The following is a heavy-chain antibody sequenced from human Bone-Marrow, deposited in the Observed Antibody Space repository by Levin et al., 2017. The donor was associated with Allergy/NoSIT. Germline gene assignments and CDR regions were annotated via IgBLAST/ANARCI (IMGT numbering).Heavy chain of an antibody. CDR3: AMGSTDTAMVWDDAFDS. Sequence: ASVKVSCKASGYTFTGYYMHWVRQAPGQGLEWMGWINPNSGGTNYAQKFQGRVTMTRDTSISTAYMELSRLRSDDTAVYYCAMGSTDTAMVWDDAFDSWGQGTMVTVSS. CDR1: GYTFTGYY. J-gene: IGHJ3*02. D-gene: IGHD5-18*01. CDR2: INPNSGGT. V-gene: IGHV1-2*02.